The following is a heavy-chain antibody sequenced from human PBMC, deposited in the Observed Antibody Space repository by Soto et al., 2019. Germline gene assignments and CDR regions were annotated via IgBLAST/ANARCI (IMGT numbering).Heavy chain of an antibody. V-gene: IGHV3-23*01. J-gene: IGHJ4*02. CDR2: ISGSGGST. Sequence: GGSLRLSCAASGFTFSSYAMSWVRQAPGKGLEWVSAISGSGGSTYYADSVKGRFTISRDNSKNTLYLQMNSLRAEDTAVYYCASLTYYYDSSGSRQDYWGQGTLVIASS. CDR3: ASLTYYYDSSGSRQDY. CDR1: GFTFSSYA. D-gene: IGHD3-22*01.